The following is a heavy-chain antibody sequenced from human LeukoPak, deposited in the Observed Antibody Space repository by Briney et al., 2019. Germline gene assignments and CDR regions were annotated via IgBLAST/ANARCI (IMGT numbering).Heavy chain of an antibody. V-gene: IGHV3-9*01. J-gene: IGHJ4*02. CDR1: GFTFDDYA. CDR3: AKDLSTFGVVTTPDY. Sequence: PRGSLRLSCAASGFTFDDYAMHWVRQAPGKGLEWVSGISWNNGSIGYADSVKGRFTISRDNAKNSLYLQMNSLGAEDTALYYCAKDLSTFGVVTTPDYWGQGTLVTVSS. D-gene: IGHD3-3*01. CDR2: ISWNNGSI.